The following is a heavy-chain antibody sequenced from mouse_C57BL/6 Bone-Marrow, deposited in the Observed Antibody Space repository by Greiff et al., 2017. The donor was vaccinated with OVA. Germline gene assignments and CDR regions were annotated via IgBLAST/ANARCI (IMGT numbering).Heavy chain of an antibody. J-gene: IGHJ4*01. Sequence: QVQLKQPGAELVMPGASVKLSCKASGYTFTSYWMHWVKQTPGQGLEWIGEIDPSDSYTNYNQKFKGKSTLTVYKSSSTAYMQLSILTSENSAVYYCARDGNSYYYAMDYWGQGTSVTVSS. D-gene: IGHD2-1*01. CDR2: IDPSDSYT. CDR1: GYTFTSYW. CDR3: ARDGNSYYYAMDY. V-gene: IGHV1-69*01.